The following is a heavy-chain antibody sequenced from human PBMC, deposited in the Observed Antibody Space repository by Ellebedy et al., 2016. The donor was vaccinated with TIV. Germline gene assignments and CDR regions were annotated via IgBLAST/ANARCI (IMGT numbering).Heavy chain of an antibody. Sequence: GESLKISXAASGFTFSNFWMSWVRQAPGKGLEWVANIKEDGGEKYYVDSVKGRFTVSRDNDKNSLYLQMNSLRVEDTAVYYCARDKAGVGATKPDYWGQGTLVTVSS. J-gene: IGHJ4*02. CDR3: ARDKAGVGATKPDY. CDR2: IKEDGGEK. CDR1: GFTFSNFW. V-gene: IGHV3-7*01. D-gene: IGHD1-26*01.